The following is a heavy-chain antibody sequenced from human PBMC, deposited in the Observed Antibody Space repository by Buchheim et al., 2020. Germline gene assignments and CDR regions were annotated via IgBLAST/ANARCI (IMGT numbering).Heavy chain of an antibody. J-gene: IGHJ4*02. CDR1: GFTFSRYW. Sequence: EEQLVESGGGLVQPGGSLRLSCAASGFTFSRYWMHWGRQAPGKGLLWVSSINPDGSTTKYADSVKGQFTISRDNAKNTVYLQMNSLRVEDTAVYYCARGLGGGYWGQGTL. CDR3: ARGLGGGY. CDR2: INPDGSTT. D-gene: IGHD3-16*01. V-gene: IGHV3-74*01.